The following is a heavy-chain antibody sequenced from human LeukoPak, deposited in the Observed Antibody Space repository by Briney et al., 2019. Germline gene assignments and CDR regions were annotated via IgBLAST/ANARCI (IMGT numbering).Heavy chain of an antibody. CDR2: VNSDGRST. CDR3: ARGDSSGWYLLDF. D-gene: IGHD6-19*01. Sequence: PGGSLRLSCAASGFIFSSRWMHWVSQAPGKGLVWVSRVNSDGRSTNYADFVKGRFAISRDNAKNTLYLQMNSLRAEDTAVYYCARGDSSGWYLLDFWGQGILVTVSS. CDR1: GFIFSSRW. V-gene: IGHV3-74*01. J-gene: IGHJ4*02.